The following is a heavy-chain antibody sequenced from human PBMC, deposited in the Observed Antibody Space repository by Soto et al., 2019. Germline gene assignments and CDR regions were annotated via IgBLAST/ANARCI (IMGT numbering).Heavy chain of an antibody. D-gene: IGHD6-13*01. CDR3: ARSPGGGAAGNRWDY. J-gene: IGHJ4*02. V-gene: IGHV3-23*01. CDR2: ISGSGGST. CDR1: GFTFSTYA. Sequence: DVQLLESGGGLVQPGGSLRLSCAASGFTFSTYAISCVRQAPGKGLEWVSTISGSGGSTYYADSVKGRFTISRDNSRNTLYLQMNSLRAEDTAVYYCARSPGGGAAGNRWDYWGQGTLVTVSS.